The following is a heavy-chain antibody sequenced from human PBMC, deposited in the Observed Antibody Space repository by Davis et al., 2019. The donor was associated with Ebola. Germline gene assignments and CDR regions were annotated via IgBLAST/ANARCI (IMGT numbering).Heavy chain of an antibody. CDR1: GGSVSSGSYY. Sequence: GSLRLSCTVSGGSVSSGSYYWSWIRQPPGKGLEWIGYIYYSGSTNYNPSLKSRVTISVDTSKNQFSLKLSSVTAADTAVYYCAGEIYGGAFDIWGQGTMVTVSS. V-gene: IGHV4-61*01. CDR3: AGEIYGGAFDI. CDR2: IYYSGST. J-gene: IGHJ3*02. D-gene: IGHD4-23*01.